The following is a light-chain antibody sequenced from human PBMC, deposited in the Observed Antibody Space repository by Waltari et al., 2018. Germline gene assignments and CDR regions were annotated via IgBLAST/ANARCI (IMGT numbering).Light chain of an antibody. CDR2: YYS. Sequence: SFVLTQPHSVSVAQGQTARITCEGNTVATGRVHWHHRKPCQAPVLVMYYYSDRPSGIPERFSGSHSGNTAALTISRVEAGDEADYYCQVWDSGSDHPYVFGTGTKVTVL. J-gene: IGLJ1*01. CDR1: TVATGR. CDR3: QVWDSGSDHPYV. V-gene: IGLV3-21*04.